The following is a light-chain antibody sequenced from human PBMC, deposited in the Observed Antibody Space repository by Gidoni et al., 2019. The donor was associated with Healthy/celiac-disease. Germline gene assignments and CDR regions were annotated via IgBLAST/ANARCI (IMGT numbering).Light chain of an antibody. J-gene: IGKJ1*01. CDR1: QSVTSSY. CDR2: GAS. Sequence: IVFTHSPGTLSLSPGERATLSCRASQSVTSSYLAWYQQKPGQAPRILIYGASSRATGIPDRFSGSGSGTDFTLTISRLEPEEFAVYYCQQYGSSPPWTFGQGTKVEIK. CDR3: QQYGSSPPWT. V-gene: IGKV3-20*01.